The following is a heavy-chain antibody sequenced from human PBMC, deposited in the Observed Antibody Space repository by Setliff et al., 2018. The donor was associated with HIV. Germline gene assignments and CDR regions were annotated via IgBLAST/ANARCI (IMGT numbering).Heavy chain of an antibody. D-gene: IGHD3-10*01. V-gene: IGHV1-18*01. Sequence: RASVKVSCKASDYPFSNFGISWVRQAPGQGLEWMAWINVYNGDTNFAQKFQGRVTMTKDTSTGTAYMELSSLRSDDTAVYYCATDRTQTGISLVRGRLTDPARYPLDYWGQGTLVTVSS. CDR1: DYPFSNFG. CDR3: ATDRTQTGISLVRGRLTDPARYPLDY. CDR2: INVYNGDT. J-gene: IGHJ4*02.